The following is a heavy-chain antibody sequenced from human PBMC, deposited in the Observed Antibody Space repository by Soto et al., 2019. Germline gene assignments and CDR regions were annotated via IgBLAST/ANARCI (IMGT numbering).Heavy chain of an antibody. CDR3: ARYDYDGSAYYPFDY. Sequence: ASVKVSCKASGYTFSTYYMHWVRQAPGQGYEWMGIINPSGGSTTYAQKFQGRVTMTRDTSTTTVYMELSSLRSEDTAVYYCARYDYDGSAYYPFDYWGQGTLVT. CDR1: GYTFSTYY. V-gene: IGHV1-46*01. CDR2: INPSGGST. D-gene: IGHD3-22*01. J-gene: IGHJ4*02.